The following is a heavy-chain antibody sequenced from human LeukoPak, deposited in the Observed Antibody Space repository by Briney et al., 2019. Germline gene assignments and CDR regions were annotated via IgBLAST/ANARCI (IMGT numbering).Heavy chain of an antibody. J-gene: IGHJ6*03. CDR1: GGSINSYY. CDR2: INHSRST. V-gene: IGHV4-34*01. Sequence: SETLSFTCTVSGGSINSYYWSWIRQPPGKGLEWIGEINHSRSTKYNPSLKSRLTISVDTSKNQFSLKLSPVTAADTAVYYCARRVGRWFGERAYYYNYMDVWDKGTTVTISS. D-gene: IGHD3-10*01. CDR3: ARRVGRWFGERAYYYNYMDV.